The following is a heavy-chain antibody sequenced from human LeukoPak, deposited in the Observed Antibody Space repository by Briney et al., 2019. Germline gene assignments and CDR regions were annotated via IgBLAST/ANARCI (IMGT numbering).Heavy chain of an antibody. CDR1: GFTFSNLW. V-gene: IGHV3-7*03. D-gene: IGHD6-13*01. Sequence: GGSLRLSCAASGFTFSNLWMSWVRQAPGKGLKWVANIKQDGSEKYYVDSVKGRFTISRDNAQNSLYLQMNSLRAEATAIYYCATSTAAAGTDWGQGTLVTVSS. CDR2: IKQDGSEK. CDR3: ATSTAAAGTD. J-gene: IGHJ4*02.